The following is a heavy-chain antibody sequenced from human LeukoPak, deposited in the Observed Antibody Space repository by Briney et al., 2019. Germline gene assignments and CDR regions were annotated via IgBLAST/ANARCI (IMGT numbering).Heavy chain of an antibody. CDR3: ARATARIAAADY. CDR1: GGSISSYY. CDR2: IYYSGST. J-gene: IGHJ4*02. V-gene: IGHV4-59*01. D-gene: IGHD6-13*01. Sequence: KSSEALSLTCTVSGGSISSYYWSWIRQPPGKGLEWIGYIYYSGSTNYNPSLKSRVTISVDTSKNQFSLKLSSVTAADTAVYYCARATARIAAADYWGQGTLVTVSS.